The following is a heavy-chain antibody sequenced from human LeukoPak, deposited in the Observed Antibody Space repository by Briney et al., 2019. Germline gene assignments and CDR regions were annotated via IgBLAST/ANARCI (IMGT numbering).Heavy chain of an antibody. CDR3: AKDIDYSNYVGCFDY. CDR2: ISGSGGST. V-gene: IGHV3-23*01. D-gene: IGHD4-11*01. J-gene: IGHJ4*02. Sequence: GGSLRLSCAASGFTFSSYAMSWVRQAPGKGLEWVSAISGSGGSTYYADSVKGRFTISRDNSKNTLYLQMNSLRAEDTALYYCAKDIDYSNYVGCFDYWGQGTLVTVSS. CDR1: GFTFSSYA.